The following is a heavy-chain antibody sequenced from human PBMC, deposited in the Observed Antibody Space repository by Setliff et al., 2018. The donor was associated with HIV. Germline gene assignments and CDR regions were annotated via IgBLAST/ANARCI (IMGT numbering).Heavy chain of an antibody. CDR3: AREGITGTTLHPY. V-gene: IGHV3-48*03. CDR2: ISSSGGTI. Sequence: GGSLRLSCVASGFTFSRYEMNWVRQAPGKGLEWVSYISSSGGTIYYADSVKGRFTISRDNSKNTLYLQMNSLRAEDTAVYYCAREGITGTTLHPYWGQGTLVTVSS. D-gene: IGHD1-7*01. J-gene: IGHJ4*02. CDR1: GFTFSRYE.